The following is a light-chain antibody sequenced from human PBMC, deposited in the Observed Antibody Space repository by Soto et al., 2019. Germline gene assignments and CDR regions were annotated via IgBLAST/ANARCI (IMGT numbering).Light chain of an antibody. CDR1: SSNIGGNS. J-gene: IGLJ1*01. V-gene: IGLV1-51*01. Sequence: QSAVTQPPSVSAAPGQKVTISCSGSSSNIGGNSVSWYQQLPGTAPKLLIYDDNKRPSGIPDRFSGSKSGTSATLGITGFQTGDEADYYCGSWDSSLSAYVFGTGTKVT. CDR3: GSWDSSLSAYV. CDR2: DDN.